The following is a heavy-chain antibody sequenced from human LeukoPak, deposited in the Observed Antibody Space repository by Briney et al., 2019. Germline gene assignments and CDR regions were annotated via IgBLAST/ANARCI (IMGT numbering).Heavy chain of an antibody. CDR3: ARGPYCTNGVCYTEVDY. CDR1: GYTFTSYG. CDR2: ISAYNGNT. Sequence: ASVKVSCKASGYTFTSYGISWVRQAPGQGLEWMGCISAYNGNTNYAQKLQGRVTMTTDTSTGTAYLELRSLRSDDTAVYYCARGPYCTNGVCYTEVDYWGQGTLVTVSS. J-gene: IGHJ4*02. V-gene: IGHV1-18*01. D-gene: IGHD2-8*01.